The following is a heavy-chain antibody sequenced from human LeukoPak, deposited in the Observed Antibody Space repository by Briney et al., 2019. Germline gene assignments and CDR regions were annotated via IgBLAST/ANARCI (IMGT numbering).Heavy chain of an antibody. CDR2: IKQDGSDK. CDR1: GFTFSSHW. J-gene: IGHJ4*02. D-gene: IGHD3-16*01. V-gene: IGHV3-7*01. CDR3: ASLNYGQVWGSPHYDFDY. Sequence: GGSLRLSCAASGFTFSSHWMAWVRQAPGKGLEWVANIKQDGSDKYYLNSMKGRLTISRDNAKNSLYLQVNSLRVEDTAVYYCASLNYGQVWGSPHYDFDYWGQGILVTVSS.